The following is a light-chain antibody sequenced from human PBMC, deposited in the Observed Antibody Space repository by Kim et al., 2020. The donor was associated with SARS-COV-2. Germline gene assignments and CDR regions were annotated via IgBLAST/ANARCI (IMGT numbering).Light chain of an antibody. Sequence: GTTVTISCTRSSGSIDDNYVQWYQQRPGGVPTTVIYEDDQRPSGVSDRFSGSIDNSSNSASLTISGLKTEDEADYYCQSYNRSNVVFGGGTQLTV. J-gene: IGLJ2*01. CDR3: QSYNRSNVV. CDR2: EDD. CDR1: SGSIDDNY. V-gene: IGLV6-57*03.